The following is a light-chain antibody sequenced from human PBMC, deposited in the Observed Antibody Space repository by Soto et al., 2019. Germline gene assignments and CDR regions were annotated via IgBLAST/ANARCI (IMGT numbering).Light chain of an antibody. CDR2: GNS. Sequence: QSVLTQPPSVSGAPGQRVTISCTGNSSKIGAGYDVHWYQQLPGTAPKLLIYGNSNRPSGVPDRFSGSKSGTSASLAITGLQAEDEADYYCQSYDSSLSGFYVFGTGTKVTVL. CDR3: QSYDSSLSGFYV. CDR1: SSKIGAGYD. V-gene: IGLV1-40*01. J-gene: IGLJ1*01.